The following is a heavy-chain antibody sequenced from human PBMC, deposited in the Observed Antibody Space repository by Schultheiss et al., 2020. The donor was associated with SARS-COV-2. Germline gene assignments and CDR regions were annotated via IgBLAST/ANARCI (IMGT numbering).Heavy chain of an antibody. CDR3: ARGGGSSPIDY. CDR2: INHSGST. Sequence: SETLSLTCAVYGGSFSGYYWSWIRQPPGKGLEWIGEINHSGSTNYNPSLKSRVTISVDTSKNQFSLKLSSVTAADTAVYYCARGGGSSPIDYWGQGTLVTVSS. CDR1: GGSFSGYY. J-gene: IGHJ4*02. V-gene: IGHV4-34*01. D-gene: IGHD6-6*01.